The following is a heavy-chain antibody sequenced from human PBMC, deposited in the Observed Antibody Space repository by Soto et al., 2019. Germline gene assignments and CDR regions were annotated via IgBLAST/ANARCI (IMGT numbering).Heavy chain of an antibody. CDR1: GGSIRGSSYY. V-gene: IGHV4-39*01. Sequence: SSETLSLTCTVSGGSIRGSSYYWGWIRQSPGKGLEWIGNIYYSGSTYYNPSLKSRVTISVDTSKNQFSLKLSAVTAADTAVYYCARRPRVWFGELGYKYYYGMDVWGQGTTVTVSS. CDR3: ARRPRVWFGELGYKYYYGMDV. D-gene: IGHD3-10*01. CDR2: IYYSGST. J-gene: IGHJ6*02.